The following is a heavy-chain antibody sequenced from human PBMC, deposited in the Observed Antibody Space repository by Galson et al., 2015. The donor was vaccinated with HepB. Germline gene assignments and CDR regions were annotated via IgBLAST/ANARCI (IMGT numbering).Heavy chain of an antibody. V-gene: IGHV3-48*02. Sequence: SLRLPSAASGYTFSSYSMNWVRQAPGKGLGGVSYIKSSSSTIYHANSAKGRFTISRDKAKNSLYLQMNSLRDEDTAVYYCARVSIVDTAMDRWRYYYYYYMDVWGKGTTVTVSS. J-gene: IGHJ6*03. CDR2: IKSSSSTI. D-gene: IGHD5-18*01. CDR1: GYTFSSYS. CDR3: ARVSIVDTAMDRWRYYYYYYMDV.